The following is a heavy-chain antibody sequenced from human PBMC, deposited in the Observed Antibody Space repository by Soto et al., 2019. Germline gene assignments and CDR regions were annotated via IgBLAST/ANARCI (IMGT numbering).Heavy chain of an antibody. D-gene: IGHD2-15*01. Sequence: EVNLVESGGGLVKPGGSLKLSCDASGFNFNTYNMNWVRQAPGKGLEWVSYISSGGTHIYYADSVRGRFTISRDNAKSSLSLEMNSLRPDDAAVYYCARDVRAGSGGREPYYYYFGMDVWGQGTTVTVSS. CDR1: GFNFNTYN. J-gene: IGHJ6*02. CDR3: ARDVRAGSGGREPYYYYFGMDV. V-gene: IGHV3-21*01. CDR2: ISSGGTHI.